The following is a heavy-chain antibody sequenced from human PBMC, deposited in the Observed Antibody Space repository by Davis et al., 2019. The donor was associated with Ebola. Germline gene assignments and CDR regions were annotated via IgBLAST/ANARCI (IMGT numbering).Heavy chain of an antibody. D-gene: IGHD3-22*01. CDR3: ARRARSYYDSSGLFEDYYMDV. Sequence: GESLKISCKGSGYSFTSYWIGWVRQMPGKGLEWMGIIYPGDSDTRYSPSFQGQVTISADKSISTAYLQWSSLKASDTAMYYCARRARSYYDSSGLFEDYYMDVWGKGTTVTVSS. J-gene: IGHJ6*03. V-gene: IGHV5-51*01. CDR1: GYSFTSYW. CDR2: IYPGDSDT.